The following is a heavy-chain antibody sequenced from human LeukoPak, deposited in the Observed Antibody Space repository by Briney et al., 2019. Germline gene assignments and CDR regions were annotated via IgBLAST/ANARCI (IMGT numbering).Heavy chain of an antibody. CDR2: IKQDGSEK. CDR1: GFTFSSYG. J-gene: IGHJ4*02. V-gene: IGHV3-7*03. CDR3: AREIRRSGPNGRLDY. Sequence: PGGSLRLSCAASGFTFSSYGMHWVRQAPGKGLEWVANIKQDGSEKYYVDSVKGRFTISRDNAKNSLYLQMNSLRAEDTAVYYCAREIRRSGPNGRLDYWGQGTLVTVSS. D-gene: IGHD3-3*01.